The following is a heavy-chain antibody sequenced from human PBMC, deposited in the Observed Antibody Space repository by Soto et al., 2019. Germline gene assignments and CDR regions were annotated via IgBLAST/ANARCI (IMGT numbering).Heavy chain of an antibody. CDR1: GFTFSGYS. CDR3: ARDSYGDYAFDY. J-gene: IGHJ4*02. CDR2: ISSSSSYI. V-gene: IGHV3-21*01. Sequence: GGSLRLSCAASGFTFSGYSMNWVRQAPGKGPEWVSSISSSSSYIYYADSVKGRFTISRDNAKNSLYLQMNSLRAEDTAVYYCARDSYGDYAFDYWGQGTLVTVSS. D-gene: IGHD4-17*01.